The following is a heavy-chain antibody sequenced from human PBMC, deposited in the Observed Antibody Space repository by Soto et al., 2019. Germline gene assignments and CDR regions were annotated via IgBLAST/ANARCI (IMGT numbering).Heavy chain of an antibody. D-gene: IGHD2-21*02. J-gene: IGHJ4*02. CDR3: AKLGLCGGDCYSYYFDY. CDR2: ISYDGSNK. Sequence: PGGSLRLSCAASGFTFSSYGMHWVRQAPGKGLEWVAVISYDGSNKYYADSVKGRFTISRDNSKNTLYLQMNSLRAEDTAVYYCAKLGLCGGDCYSYYFDYWGQGTLVTVSS. CDR1: GFTFSSYG. V-gene: IGHV3-30*18.